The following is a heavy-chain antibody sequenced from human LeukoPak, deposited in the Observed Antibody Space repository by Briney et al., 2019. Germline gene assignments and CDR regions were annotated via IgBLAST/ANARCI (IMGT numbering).Heavy chain of an antibody. CDR1: RGSFSGYY. J-gene: IGHJ6*01. CDR3: ARFGSPGASPYYYYYAMYV. Sequence: PSETLSLTCAVYRGSFSGYYWSWIRQPPGKGLEWIGEINHDGSTDYNPSLKTRVTISVDTSNNQFSLTLRSVTAADTAVYYCARFGSPGASPYYYYYAMYVWGQGTTVTVSS. D-gene: IGHD3-10*01. V-gene: IGHV4-34*01. CDR2: INHDGST.